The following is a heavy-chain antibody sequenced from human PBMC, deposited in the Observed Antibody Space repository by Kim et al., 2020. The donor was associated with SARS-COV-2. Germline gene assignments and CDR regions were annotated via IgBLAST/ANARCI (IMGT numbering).Heavy chain of an antibody. J-gene: IGHJ4*02. CDR3: AKGTYLVVPAAPLDY. V-gene: IGHV3-23*01. Sequence: DSVKGRFTISRDNSKNTLYLQMNSLRAEDTAVYYCAKGTYLVVPAAPLDYWGQGTLVTVSS. D-gene: IGHD2-2*01.